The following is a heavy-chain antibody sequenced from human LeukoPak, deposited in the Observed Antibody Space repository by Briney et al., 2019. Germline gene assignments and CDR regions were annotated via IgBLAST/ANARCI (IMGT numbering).Heavy chain of an antibody. CDR3: ATDLGTTSAYCN. CDR1: GYTLTELS. V-gene: IGHV1-24*01. J-gene: IGHJ4*02. D-gene: IGHD3-22*01. CDR2: FDAEDGET. Sequence: ASVKVSCKVSGYTLTELSIHWVRRAPGKGLEWMGGFDAEDGETIYAQKFQGRVIMTEDTSTDTAYMELGSLRSEDTAVYYCATDLGTTSAYCNWGQGTLVTVSS.